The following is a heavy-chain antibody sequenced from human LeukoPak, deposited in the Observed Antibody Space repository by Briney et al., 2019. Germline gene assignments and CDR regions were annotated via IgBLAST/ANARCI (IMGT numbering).Heavy chain of an antibody. V-gene: IGHV3-30-3*01. D-gene: IGHD3-3*01. CDR1: GFTFSSYA. J-gene: IGHJ6*02. CDR3: ARDPRFLEWLLYYYYGMDV. Sequence: PGGSLRLSCAASGFTFSSYAMHWVRQAPGKGLEWVAVISYDGSNKYYADSVKGRFTISGDNSKNTLYLQMNSLRAEDTAVYYCARDPRFLEWLLYYYYGMDVWGQGTTVTVSS. CDR2: ISYDGSNK.